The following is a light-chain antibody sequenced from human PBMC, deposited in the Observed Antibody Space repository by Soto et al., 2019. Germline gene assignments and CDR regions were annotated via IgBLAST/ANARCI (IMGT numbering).Light chain of an antibody. CDR1: QSVSSSY. J-gene: IGKJ5*01. V-gene: IGKV3D-20*02. CDR2: GAS. Sequence: ETVWAQSRGTQSLAAGESASRCWRARQSVSSSYLAWYQQKPCQAHRLLIYGASNRATGIPDRFSGSGSGTDFTLTISSLEPQDSAVYYCQQRNIWPTVTCGQGTRLDIK. CDR3: QQRNIWPTVT.